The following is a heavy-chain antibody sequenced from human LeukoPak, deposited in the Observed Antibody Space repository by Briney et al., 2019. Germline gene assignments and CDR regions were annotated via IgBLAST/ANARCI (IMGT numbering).Heavy chain of an antibody. V-gene: IGHV4-59*01. J-gene: IGHJ4*02. CDR1: GGSFSGYY. D-gene: IGHD3-22*01. Sequence: SETLSLTCAVYGGSFSGYYWSWIRKPPGKGLEWIGHIYYSGSTNYNPSLKSRVTISVDTSKNQFSLKLSSVTAADTAVYYCARGPYYDSSGYYPNDYWGQGTLVTVSS. CDR2: IYYSGST. CDR3: ARGPYYDSSGYYPNDY.